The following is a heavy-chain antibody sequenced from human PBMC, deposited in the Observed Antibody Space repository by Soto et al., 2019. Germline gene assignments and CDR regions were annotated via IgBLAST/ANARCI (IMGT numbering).Heavy chain of an antibody. CDR1: GFTFSSYS. Sequence: GGSLRLSCAASGFTFSSYSMSWVRQAPGKGLEWVSLFFSGGSTYYADSVKGRFTISRDSSKNTLYLQMNSLRAEDTAMYYCAAYSHKGYWGQGALVTVSS. D-gene: IGHD3-16*01. CDR2: FFSGGST. J-gene: IGHJ4*02. V-gene: IGHV3-66*01. CDR3: AAYSHKGY.